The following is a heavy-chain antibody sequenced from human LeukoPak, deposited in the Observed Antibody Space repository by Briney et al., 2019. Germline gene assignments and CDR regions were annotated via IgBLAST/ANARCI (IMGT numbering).Heavy chain of an antibody. J-gene: IGHJ4*02. V-gene: IGHV4-39*07. D-gene: IGHD3-10*01. CDR2: IYYSGIT. Sequence: KPSETLSLTCTVSGGSISSSSYYWGWLRQPPGKGLEWIGSIYYSGITYYNPSLKSRVTISVDTSKNQFSLKLSTVTAADTAVYYCASVNYGSGSYGGVFDYWGQGTLVTVSS. CDR3: ASVNYGSGSYGGVFDY. CDR1: GGSISSSSYY.